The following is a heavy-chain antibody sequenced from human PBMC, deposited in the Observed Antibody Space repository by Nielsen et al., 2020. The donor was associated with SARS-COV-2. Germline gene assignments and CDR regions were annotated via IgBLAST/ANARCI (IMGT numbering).Heavy chain of an antibody. D-gene: IGHD6-13*01. V-gene: IGHV1-18*01. CDR1: GYTFTSYG. CDR3: ATAPIAAAGTNYYYGMDV. J-gene: IGHJ6*02. CDR2: ISAYNGNT. Sequence: ASVKVSCKASGYTFTSYGISWVRQAPGQGLEWMGWISAYNGNTNYAQKLQGRVTMTTDTSTSTAYMELSSLRSEDTAVYYCATAPIAAAGTNYYYGMDVWGQGTTVTVSS.